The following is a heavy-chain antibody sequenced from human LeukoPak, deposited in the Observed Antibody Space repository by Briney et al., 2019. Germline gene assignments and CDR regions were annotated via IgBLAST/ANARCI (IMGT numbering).Heavy chain of an antibody. CDR3: ARGGFSYASLVVFDY. V-gene: IGHV4-59*01. D-gene: IGHD5-18*01. Sequence: NPSETLSLTCTVSGGSISGYYWSWIRQPPGKGLEWIGYISYSGSTTYNPPLTSRVTISVDTSKNQFSLRLSSVTAADTAVYYCARGGFSYASLVVFDYWGQGILVTVSS. CDR1: GGSISGYY. CDR2: ISYSGST. J-gene: IGHJ4*02.